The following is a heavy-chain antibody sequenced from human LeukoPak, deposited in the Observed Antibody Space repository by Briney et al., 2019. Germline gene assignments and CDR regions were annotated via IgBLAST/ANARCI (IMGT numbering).Heavy chain of an antibody. CDR2: IKNDGITT. Sequence: GGSLRLSCAASGFTFRTSWMHWVRQAPGKGLVWVSLIKNDGITTTYADSVKGRFTISRDNAMKTVFLQMNSLRAEDTAVYYCVRDVGYSAYDWGQGTLVTVSS. V-gene: IGHV3-74*01. CDR1: GFTFRTSW. D-gene: IGHD5-12*01. CDR3: VRDVGYSAYD. J-gene: IGHJ4*02.